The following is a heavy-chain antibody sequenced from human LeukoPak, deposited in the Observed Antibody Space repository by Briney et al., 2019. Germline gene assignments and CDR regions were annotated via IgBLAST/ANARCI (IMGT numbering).Heavy chain of an antibody. Sequence: GGSLRLSCAASGFSFSDHYMDWVRQAPGKGLEWVGRTRNKAHSYTTEYAASVKSRFTISRDDSKNSLYLQMNSLKTEDTAVYYCARDQYCSGGTCPYGMDVWGQGTTVTVSS. CDR1: GFSFSDHY. J-gene: IGHJ6*02. V-gene: IGHV3-72*01. CDR3: ARDQYCSGGTCPYGMDV. CDR2: TRNKAHSYTT. D-gene: IGHD2-15*01.